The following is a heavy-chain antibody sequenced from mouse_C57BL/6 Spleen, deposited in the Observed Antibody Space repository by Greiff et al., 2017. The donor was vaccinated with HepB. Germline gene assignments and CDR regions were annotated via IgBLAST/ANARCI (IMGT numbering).Heavy chain of an antibody. D-gene: IGHD2-4*01. CDR2: IYPRSGNT. J-gene: IGHJ2*01. CDR3: ARDGDDYDGY. V-gene: IGHV1-81*01. CDR1: GYTFTSYG. Sequence: VKLQESGAELARPGASVKLSCKASGYTFTSYGISWVKQSTGQGLEWIGEIYPRSGNTYYNEKFKGKATLTADKSSSTAYMELRSLTSEDSAVYFCARDGDDYDGYWGQGTTLTVSS.